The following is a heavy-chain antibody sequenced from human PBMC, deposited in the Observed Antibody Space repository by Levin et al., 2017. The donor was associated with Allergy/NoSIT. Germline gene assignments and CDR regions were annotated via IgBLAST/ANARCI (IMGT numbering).Heavy chain of an antibody. Sequence: LSLTCAASGFTFSSYSMNWVRQAPGKGLEWVSYISSSSNTIYYADSVKGRFTISRDNAKNSLYLQMNSLRDEDTAVYYCARDSGYDILTGYYSPYYFDYWGQGTLVTVSS. CDR2: ISSSSNTI. CDR3: ARDSGYDILTGYYSPYYFDY. CDR1: GFTFSSYS. D-gene: IGHD3-9*01. J-gene: IGHJ4*02. V-gene: IGHV3-48*02.